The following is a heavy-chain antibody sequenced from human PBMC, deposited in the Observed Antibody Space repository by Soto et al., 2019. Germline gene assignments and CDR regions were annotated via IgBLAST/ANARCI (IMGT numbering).Heavy chain of an antibody. V-gene: IGHV4-39*05. Sequence: PTGTPALTFTVSGGSISRSSNHWGWIRQPPGKGLEWIGNIYYSENTYYNPSLKSRVTISVDTSKNQFSLRLTSVTAADTAVYYCATNRGFDFYYFDSWGQGAQVTVSS. D-gene: IGHD5-12*01. CDR3: ATNRGFDFYYFDS. CDR1: GGSISRSSNH. J-gene: IGHJ4*02. CDR2: IYYSENT.